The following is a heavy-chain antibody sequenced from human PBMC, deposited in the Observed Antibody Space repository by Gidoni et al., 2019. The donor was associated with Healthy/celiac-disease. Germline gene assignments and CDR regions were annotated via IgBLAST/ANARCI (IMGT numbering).Heavy chain of an antibody. CDR3: ARPLGKN. CDR1: GFTFSSYA. Sequence: QVQLVESGGGVVQPGRSLRLSCAASGFTFSSYAMHWVRQAPGKGLEWVAVISYDGSNKYYADSVKGRFTISRDNSKNTLYLQMNSLRAEDTAVYYCARPLGKNWGQGTLVTVSS. V-gene: IGHV3-30-3*01. J-gene: IGHJ4*02. CDR2: ISYDGSNK.